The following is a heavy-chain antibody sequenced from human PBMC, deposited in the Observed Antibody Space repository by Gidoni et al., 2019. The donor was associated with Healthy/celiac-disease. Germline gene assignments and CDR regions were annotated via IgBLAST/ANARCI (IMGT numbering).Heavy chain of an antibody. J-gene: IGHJ4*02. Sequence: QVQLQQWGAGLLKPSETLSPTCAVYGGSFSGYYWIWIRQPPGKGLEWIGEINHIGSTNYNPSLKSRVTISVDTSKNQFSLKLSSVTAADTAVYYCARGAPYYYDSSGDYFWGQGTLVTVSS. CDR1: GGSFSGYY. D-gene: IGHD3-22*01. CDR2: INHIGST. CDR3: ARGAPYYYDSSGDYF. V-gene: IGHV4-34*01.